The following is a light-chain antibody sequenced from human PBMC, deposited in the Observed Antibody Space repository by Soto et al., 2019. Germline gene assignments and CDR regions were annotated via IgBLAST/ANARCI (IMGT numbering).Light chain of an antibody. V-gene: IGKV1-27*01. Sequence: GDRIIITCRASQDISNYLAWYQQKPGKVPKLLIYAASTLQSGVPSRFSGSGSGTVFTLTINSLQPEDVATYYCQKYNSAPRTFGQGTKVEIK. J-gene: IGKJ1*01. CDR2: AAS. CDR3: QKYNSAPRT. CDR1: QDISNY.